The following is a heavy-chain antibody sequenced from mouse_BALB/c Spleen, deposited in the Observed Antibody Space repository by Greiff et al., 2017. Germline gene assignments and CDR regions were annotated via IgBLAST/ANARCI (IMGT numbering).Heavy chain of an antibody. CDR3: AREGYGNYVGFDY. J-gene: IGHJ2*01. Sequence: EVQGVESGGGLVQPGGSRKLSCAASGFTFSSFGMHWVRQAPEKGLEWVAYISSGSSTIYYADTVKGRFTISRDNPKNTLFLQMTSLRSEDTAMYYCAREGYGNYVGFDYWGQGTTLTVSS. D-gene: IGHD2-10*02. CDR2: ISSGSSTI. CDR1: GFTFSSFG. V-gene: IGHV5-17*02.